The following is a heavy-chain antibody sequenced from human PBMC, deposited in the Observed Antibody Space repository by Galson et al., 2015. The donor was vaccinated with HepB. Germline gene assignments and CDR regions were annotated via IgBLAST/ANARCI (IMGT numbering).Heavy chain of an antibody. D-gene: IGHD1-14*01. J-gene: IGHJ3*02. Sequence: SLRLSCAASGFTFSSYWMSWVRQAPGKGLEWVANIKQDGSEKYYVDSVKGRFTISRDNAKNSLYLQMNSLRAEDTAVYYCARERSQSGNDALDIWGQGTMVTVSS. V-gene: IGHV3-7*03. CDR2: IKQDGSEK. CDR1: GFTFSSYW. CDR3: ARERSQSGNDALDI.